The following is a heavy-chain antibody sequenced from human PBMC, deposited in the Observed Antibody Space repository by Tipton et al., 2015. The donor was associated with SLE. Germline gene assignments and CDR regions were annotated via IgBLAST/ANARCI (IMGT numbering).Heavy chain of an antibody. J-gene: IGHJ5*02. CDR3: ARVRTTLANVWFDA. Sequence: TLSLTCTVSGGSISSGGYYWSWIRQHPGKGLEWIGYIYYKGTTYYNPSLKSRVTISVDTSKNQFSLNLSSVTAADTAVYFCARVRTTLANVWFDAWGQGTLVTVSS. V-gene: IGHV4-31*03. CDR2: IYYKGTT. D-gene: IGHD4-11*01. CDR1: GGSISSGGYY.